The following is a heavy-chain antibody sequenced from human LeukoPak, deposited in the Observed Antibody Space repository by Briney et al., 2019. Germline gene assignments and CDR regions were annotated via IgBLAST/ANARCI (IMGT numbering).Heavy chain of an antibody. CDR3: ARDYYASGSHDY. CDR1: GFTFSTYW. J-gene: IGHJ4*02. CDR2: IKPDGRET. D-gene: IGHD3-10*01. V-gene: IGHV3-7*04. Sequence: GGSLGLSCAASGFTFSTYWMTWVRQAPGKGLEWVGNIKPDGRETYFVDSVKGRFTISRDNAQNSLYLQMNSLRAEDTSLYYCARDYYASGSHDYWGQGTPVTVSS.